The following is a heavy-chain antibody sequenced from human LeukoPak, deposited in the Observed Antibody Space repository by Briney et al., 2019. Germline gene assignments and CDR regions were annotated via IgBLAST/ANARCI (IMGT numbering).Heavy chain of an antibody. CDR2: IYYSGST. CDR3: ARGGNYGDYGWFDP. J-gene: IGHJ5*02. D-gene: IGHD4-17*01. CDR1: GGSISSYY. V-gene: IGHV4-59*01. Sequence: PSETLSLTCTVFGGSISSYYWSWIRQPPGKGLEWIGYIYYSGSTNYNPSLKSRVTISVDTSKNQFSLKLSSVTAADTAVYYCARGGNYGDYGWFDPWGQGTLVTVSS.